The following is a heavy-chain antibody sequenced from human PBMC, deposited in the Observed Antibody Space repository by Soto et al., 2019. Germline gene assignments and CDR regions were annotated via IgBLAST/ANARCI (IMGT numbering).Heavy chain of an antibody. J-gene: IGHJ4*01. CDR3: AKDRVGGTFYTPLAF. CDR2: ITYDGSFQ. D-gene: IGHD1-7*01. CDR1: GFNFDNYG. V-gene: IGHV3-30*18. Sequence: GGSLRLSCQASGFNFDNYGMHWVRQAPGKGLEWVAVITYDGSFQYYADSVKGRFTISRDNSKNTLSLHLNTLKPEDTAVYHCAKDRVGGTFYTPLAFWGHGTLVTVS.